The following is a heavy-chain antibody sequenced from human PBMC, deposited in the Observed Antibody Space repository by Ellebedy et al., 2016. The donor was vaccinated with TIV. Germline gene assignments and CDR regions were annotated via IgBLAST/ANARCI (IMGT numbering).Heavy chain of an antibody. CDR3: ARPSYQLLSYYFDS. D-gene: IGHD2-2*01. J-gene: IGHJ4*02. Sequence: GESLKISCAASGFTSGRYGMHWVRQAPGKGLEWVAVIWFDGSKEFYADSVKGRFTISRDDSKNEVFLQMSSLRAEDTAVYYCARPSYQLLSYYFDSWGQGTLVTVSS. CDR1: GFTSGRYG. CDR2: IWFDGSKE. V-gene: IGHV3-33*01.